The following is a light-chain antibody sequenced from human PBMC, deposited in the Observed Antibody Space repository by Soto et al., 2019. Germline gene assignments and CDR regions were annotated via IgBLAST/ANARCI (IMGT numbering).Light chain of an antibody. V-gene: IGKV3-20*01. Sequence: ELVLTQSPGTLSLSPGERATLSCRASQSVTNKYVAWYQQKLGQAPRLLIFGASSRAVGIPDRFSGRGSGTDFTLTITSLEPDDFAVYYCQQYGRSRLTFGGGTKVEIK. CDR1: QSVTNKY. CDR3: QQYGRSRLT. CDR2: GAS. J-gene: IGKJ4*01.